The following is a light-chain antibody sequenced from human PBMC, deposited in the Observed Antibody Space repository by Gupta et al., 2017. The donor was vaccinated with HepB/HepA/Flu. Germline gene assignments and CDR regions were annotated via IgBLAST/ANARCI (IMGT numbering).Light chain of an antibody. CDR3: QSADSSGTYVV. J-gene: IGLJ2*01. CDR1: ALPKQY. Sequence: SSALTQPPSVSVSPVQTARITCSGDALPKQYAYWYQQKPGQAPVLVIYKDSERPSGIPERFSGSSSGTTVTLTISGVQAEDEADYYCQSADSSGTYVVFGGGTKLTVL. CDR2: KDS. V-gene: IGLV3-25*03.